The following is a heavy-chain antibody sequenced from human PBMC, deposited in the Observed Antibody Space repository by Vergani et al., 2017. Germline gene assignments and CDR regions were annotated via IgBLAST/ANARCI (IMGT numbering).Heavy chain of an antibody. V-gene: IGHV4-39*07. CDR1: GGSISSSSYY. J-gene: IGHJ4*02. CDR2: IYYSGST. Sequence: QLQLQESGPGLVKPSETLSLTCTVSGGSISSSSYYWGWIRQPPGKGLEWIGSIYYSGSTYYNPSLKSRVTISVDTSKNQFSLKLSSVTAADTAVYYCARGILTGYLPLYFDYWGQGTLVTVSS. CDR3: ARGILTGYLPLYFDY. D-gene: IGHD3-9*01.